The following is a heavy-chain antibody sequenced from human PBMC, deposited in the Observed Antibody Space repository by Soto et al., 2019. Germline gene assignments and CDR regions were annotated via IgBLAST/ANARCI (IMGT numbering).Heavy chain of an antibody. CDR1: GYTFTSYG. CDR3: ARYHSSGWYFHYYFDY. J-gene: IGHJ4*02. V-gene: IGHV1-18*01. CDR2: LSAYNGNT. Sequence: QVQLVQSGAEVKKPGASVKVSCKASGYTFTSYGISWVRQAPGQGLEWMGWLSAYNGNTNYAQKLQGRGTMTTDTSTSIAYMELRSRRSDDTAVYYGARYHSSGWYFHYYFDYWGQGTLVTVSS. D-gene: IGHD6-19*01.